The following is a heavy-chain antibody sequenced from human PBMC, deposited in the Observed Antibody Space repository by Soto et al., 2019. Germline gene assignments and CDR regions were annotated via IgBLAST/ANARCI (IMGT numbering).Heavy chain of an antibody. CDR2: IHYNGSA. CDR1: GSSIIGYY. V-gene: IGHV4-59*12. J-gene: IGHJ5*02. D-gene: IGHD6-19*01. CDR3: ARGVGGSGLNWFDP. Sequence: SETLSLTCTFSGSSIIGYYWTWIRQSPERGLEWIGYIHYNGSANYNPSLNSRLTMSVDRSKSQFSMKLASVTAADTAVYYCARGVGGSGLNWFDPWGQGTLVTVSS.